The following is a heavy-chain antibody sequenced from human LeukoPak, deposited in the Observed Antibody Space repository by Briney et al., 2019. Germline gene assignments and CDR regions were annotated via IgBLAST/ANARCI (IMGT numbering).Heavy chain of an antibody. CDR1: GYTFTSYS. CDR3: ARRGISSRPFDY. CDR2: INPSGGST. V-gene: IGHV1-46*01. Sequence: GASVKVSCKASGYTFTSYSIHWVRQAPGQGLEWMGIINPSGGSTSYAQNFRGRVTMTRGTSTSTVYMELSSLRPEDTAVYYCARRGISSRPFDYWNQGTLVTVSS. D-gene: IGHD6-6*01. J-gene: IGHJ4*02.